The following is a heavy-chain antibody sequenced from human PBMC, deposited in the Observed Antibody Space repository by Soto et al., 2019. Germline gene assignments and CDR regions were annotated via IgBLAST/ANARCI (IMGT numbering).Heavy chain of an antibody. J-gene: IGHJ5*01. D-gene: IGHD3-10*01. CDR2: INHSGST. V-gene: IGHV4-34*01. CDR3: ARGRITMVRGVILLWFDS. CDR1: GGSFSGYY. Sequence: PSETLSLTCAVYGGSFSGYYWSWIRQPPGKGLEWIGEINHSGSTNYNPSLKSRVTISVDTSKNQFSLKLSSVTAADTAVYYCARGRITMVRGVILLWFDSWGQGTLVTVSS.